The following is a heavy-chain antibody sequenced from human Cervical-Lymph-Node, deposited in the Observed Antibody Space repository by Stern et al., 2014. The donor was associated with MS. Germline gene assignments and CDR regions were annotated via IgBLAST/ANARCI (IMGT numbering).Heavy chain of an antibody. D-gene: IGHD1-1*01. CDR1: GFTVSRDY. J-gene: IGHJ4*02. CDR2: IAHVGIS. V-gene: IGHV3-53*01. CDR3: ARDTSSPERSDW. Sequence: EVQLVESGGGVIQPGGSLRLSCTASGFTVSRDYMTLVRQAPGKARAWVSLIAHVGISFYTDSVKGRFTISRDDSKNTVYLHMTSLRAEDTAMYYCARDTSSPERSDWWGQGTLVTVSS.